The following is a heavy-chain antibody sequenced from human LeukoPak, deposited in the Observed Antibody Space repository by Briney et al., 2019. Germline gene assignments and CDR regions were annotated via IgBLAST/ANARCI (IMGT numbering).Heavy chain of an antibody. V-gene: IGHV3-74*01. D-gene: IGHD3-3*01. CDR2: INSAGSTT. CDR3: AGEFDDYFWSGDYRRTNWFDP. Sequence: PGGSLRLSCAASGFTFSSHWMHWVRQVPGKGLVSISRINSAGSTTSYADSVRGRFTISRDNAKNTLYLQMNSLRAEDTAVYYNAGEFDDYFWSGDYRRTNWFDPWGQGTLVTVSS. CDR1: GFTFSSHW. J-gene: IGHJ5*02.